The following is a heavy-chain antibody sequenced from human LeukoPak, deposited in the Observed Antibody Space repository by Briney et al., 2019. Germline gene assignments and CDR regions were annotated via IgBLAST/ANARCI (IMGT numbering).Heavy chain of an antibody. D-gene: IGHD1-26*01. CDR2: INPNSGGT. J-gene: IGHJ3*02. V-gene: IGHV1-2*02. CDR1: GYTFTGYY. CDR3: ASRELGSPKRPIVGDAFDI. Sequence: ASVNVSCKASGYTFTGYYMHWVRQAPGQGLEWMGWINPNSGGTNYAQKFQGRVTMTRDTSISTAYMELSRLRSDDTAVYYCASRELGSPKRPIVGDAFDIWGQGTMVTVSS.